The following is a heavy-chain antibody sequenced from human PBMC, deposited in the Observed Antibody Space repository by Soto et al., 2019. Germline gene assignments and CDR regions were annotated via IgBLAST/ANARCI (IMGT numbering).Heavy chain of an antibody. CDR1: GFTFSSYG. CDR3: ARDRSPLYCSGGSCYSSRPFDY. V-gene: IGHV3-33*01. J-gene: IGHJ4*02. D-gene: IGHD2-15*01. Sequence: GVSLRLSCAASGFTFSSYGMHWVRQAPGKGLEWVAVIWYDGSNKYYADSVKGRFTISRDNSKNTPYLQMNSLRAEDTAVYYCARDRSPLYCSGGSCYSSRPFDYWGQGT. CDR2: IWYDGSNK.